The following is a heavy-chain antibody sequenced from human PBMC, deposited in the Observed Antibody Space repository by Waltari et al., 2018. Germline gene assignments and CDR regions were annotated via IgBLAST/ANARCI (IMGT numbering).Heavy chain of an antibody. CDR2: IYYSGST. Sequence: QLQLQESGPGLVKPSETLSLTCTVSGGSISTSSYSWGWIRQPPGKGLEWIGSIYYSGSTYYNPSLKSRVTISVDTSKNQFSLKLSSVTAADTAVYYCARHPAMTIMLWYFDLWGRGTLVTVSS. J-gene: IGHJ2*01. CDR3: ARHPAMTIMLWYFDL. CDR1: GGSISTSSYS. V-gene: IGHV4-39*01. D-gene: IGHD2-8*01.